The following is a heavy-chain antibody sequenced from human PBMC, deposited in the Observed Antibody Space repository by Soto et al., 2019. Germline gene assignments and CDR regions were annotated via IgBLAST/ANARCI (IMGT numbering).Heavy chain of an antibody. V-gene: IGHV3-11*06. CDR2: ISGSSDNI. CDR1: GFTFSDYF. CDR3: AFNTYDSSGYFYRD. Sequence: GGSLRLSWAASGFTFSDYFMSWIRQAPGKGLEWVSFISGSSDNIKYADSVKGRFTISRDNAKNTLYLQMNSLRTEDTAVYYCAFNTYDSSGYFYRDWGQGTLVTVSS. D-gene: IGHD3-22*01. J-gene: IGHJ4*02.